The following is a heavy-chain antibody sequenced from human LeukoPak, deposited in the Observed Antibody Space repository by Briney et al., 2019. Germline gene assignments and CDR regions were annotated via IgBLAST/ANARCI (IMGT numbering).Heavy chain of an antibody. CDR2: IYYSGNT. CDR1: GGSFSGYY. Sequence: SETLSLTCAVYGGSFSGYYCSWIRQPPGKGLEWIGSIYYSGNTYYNASLKSQVSISIDTSKNQFSLKLTSVTAAGTAVYYCARQTGSGLFILPGGQGTLVTVSS. V-gene: IGHV4-34*01. J-gene: IGHJ4*02. D-gene: IGHD3/OR15-3a*01. CDR3: ARQTGSGLFILP.